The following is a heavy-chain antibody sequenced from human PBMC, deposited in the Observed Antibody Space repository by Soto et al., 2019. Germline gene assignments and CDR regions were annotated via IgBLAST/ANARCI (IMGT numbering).Heavy chain of an antibody. D-gene: IGHD6-19*01. Sequence: DVVLLESGGRLVQPGGSVRLSCEASGFTFGDYAMTWVRQAPGRGLEWVAAVGRIASLTYYADPVKGRFTISRDNNKNVVSLHMIDLRGDDTAIYFCARMVSYGWYIRGHFDHWGQGTLLSVSS. CDR2: VGRIASLT. V-gene: IGHV3-23*01. CDR3: ARMVSYGWYIRGHFDH. CDR1: GFTFGDYA. J-gene: IGHJ4*02.